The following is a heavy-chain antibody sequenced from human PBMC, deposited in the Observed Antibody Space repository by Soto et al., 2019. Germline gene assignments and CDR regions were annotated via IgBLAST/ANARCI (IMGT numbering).Heavy chain of an antibody. J-gene: IGHJ6*03. CDR3: ARDPDIVVVVAATGYMDV. V-gene: IGHV1-18*01. CDR1: GYTFTSYG. Sequence: GASVKVSWKASGYTFTSYGISWVRQAPGQGLEWMGWISAYNGNTNYAQKLQGRVTMTTDTSTSTAYMELRSLRSDDTAVYYCARDPDIVVVVAATGYMDVWGKGTTVTVSS. D-gene: IGHD2-15*01. CDR2: ISAYNGNT.